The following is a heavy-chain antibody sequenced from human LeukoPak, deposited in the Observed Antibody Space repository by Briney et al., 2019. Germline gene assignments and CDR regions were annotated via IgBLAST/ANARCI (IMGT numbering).Heavy chain of an antibody. Sequence: SETLSLTCTVSGGPISSPNHFWGWVRQPPGKGLEWFGSVYYGGTTYSNPSLKSRVTMSADTSKNQFSLTLSSVTAADTAVYYCARVVAGTKDFQHWGQGTLVTVSS. J-gene: IGHJ1*01. CDR1: GGPISSPNHF. CDR2: VYYGGTT. CDR3: ARVVAGTKDFQH. D-gene: IGHD6-19*01. V-gene: IGHV4-39*01.